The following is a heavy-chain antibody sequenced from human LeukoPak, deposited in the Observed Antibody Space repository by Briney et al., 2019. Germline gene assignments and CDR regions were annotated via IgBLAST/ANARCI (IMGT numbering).Heavy chain of an antibody. D-gene: IGHD5-18*01. CDR1: GFTFSTFG. CDR2: ISYDGSNK. V-gene: IGHV3-30*18. Sequence: GRSLRLSCAASGFTFSTFGMHWVRQAPGKGLEWVAVISYDGSNKYYADSVKGRFTISRDNSKITVYLQMNSLRAEDTAVYYCAKDPGWANTAMVSPPDYWGQGTLVTVSS. J-gene: IGHJ4*02. CDR3: AKDPGWANTAMVSPPDY.